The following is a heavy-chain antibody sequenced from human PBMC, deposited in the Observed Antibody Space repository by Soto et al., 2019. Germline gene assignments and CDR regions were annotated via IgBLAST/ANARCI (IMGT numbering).Heavy chain of an antibody. Sequence: HPGGSLRLSCAASGFTVSSYAMHWVRQDPGKGLEWVAVISYDGSNKYYADSVKGRFTISRDNSKNTLYLQMNSLRAEDTAAYYCARDIVDTAMDPYYYYGMDVWGQGTTVTVSS. J-gene: IGHJ6*02. CDR2: ISYDGSNK. V-gene: IGHV3-30-3*01. D-gene: IGHD5-18*01. CDR1: GFTVSSYA. CDR3: ARDIVDTAMDPYYYYGMDV.